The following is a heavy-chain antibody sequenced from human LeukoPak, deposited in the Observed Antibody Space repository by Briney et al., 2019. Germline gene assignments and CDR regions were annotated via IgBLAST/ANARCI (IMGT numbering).Heavy chain of an antibody. CDR2: IKSKTDGGTT. J-gene: IGHJ4*02. D-gene: IGHD6-19*01. CDR1: GFTFSNAW. Sequence: PGGSLRLSCAASGFTFSNAWMSWVRQAPGKGLEWVGRIKSKTDGGTTDYAAPVKGRFTISRDDSKNTLYLQMNSLKTEDIAVYYCTAPVRGDYGDYWGQGTLVTVSS. V-gene: IGHV3-15*01. CDR3: TAPVRGDYGDY.